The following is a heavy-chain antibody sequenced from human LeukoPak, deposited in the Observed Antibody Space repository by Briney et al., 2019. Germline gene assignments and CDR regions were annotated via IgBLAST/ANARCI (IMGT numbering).Heavy chain of an antibody. CDR2: ISSSSSYI. Sequence: GGSLRLSCAASGFTFSSYSMNWVRQAPGKGLEWVSSISSSSSYIYYADSVKGRFTISRDNAKNSLYLQMSSLRAEDTAIYYCAKSPSAWLFDYWGQGTLVTVSS. CDR3: AKSPSAWLFDY. J-gene: IGHJ4*02. V-gene: IGHV3-21*04. CDR1: GFTFSSYS. D-gene: IGHD2-2*01.